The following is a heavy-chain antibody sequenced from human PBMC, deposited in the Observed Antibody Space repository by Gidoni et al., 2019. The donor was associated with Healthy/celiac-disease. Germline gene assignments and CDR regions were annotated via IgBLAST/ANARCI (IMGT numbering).Heavy chain of an antibody. CDR2: INHSGST. J-gene: IGHJ6*02. CDR1: GGSFSGYY. CDR3: ARSGIAAAGTEIGDYYYYGMDV. Sequence: QVQLQQWGAGLLKPSETLSLTCAVYGGSFSGYYWSWLRQPPGQGLEWIGEINHSGSTNYNPSLKSRVTISVDTSKNQFSLKLSSVTAADTAVYYCARSGIAAAGTEIGDYYYYGMDVWGQGTTVTVSS. V-gene: IGHV4-34*01. D-gene: IGHD6-13*01.